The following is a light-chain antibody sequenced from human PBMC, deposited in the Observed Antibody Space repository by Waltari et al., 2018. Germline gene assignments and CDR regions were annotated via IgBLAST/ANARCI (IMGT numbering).Light chain of an antibody. CDR3: SSYAGNHVV. J-gene: IGLJ2*01. CDR1: SSDVGGYNY. V-gene: IGLV2-11*01. Sequence: QSALTQPRSVSGSPGQSVTISCTGTSSDVGGYNYVSWYQQNPGKAPKLMIYDVSQRPSGVPDRFSGSKSGNTASLTISGLQAGDDADYYCSSYAGNHVVFGGGTRLTVL. CDR2: DVS.